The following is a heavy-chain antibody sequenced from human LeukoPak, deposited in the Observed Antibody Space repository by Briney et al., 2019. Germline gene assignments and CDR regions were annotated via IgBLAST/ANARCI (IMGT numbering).Heavy chain of an antibody. CDR1: GFTFSSYS. J-gene: IGHJ4*02. V-gene: IGHV3-48*01. CDR3: ARDDYNIVVVTATFDY. Sequence: GGSLRLSCAASGFTFSSYSMNWVRQAPGKGLEWVSYISSSSSTIYYADSVKGRFTISRDNAKNSLYLQMNSLRAEDTAVYYCARDDYNIVVVTATFDYWGQGTLVTVSS. CDR2: ISSSSSTI. D-gene: IGHD2-21*02.